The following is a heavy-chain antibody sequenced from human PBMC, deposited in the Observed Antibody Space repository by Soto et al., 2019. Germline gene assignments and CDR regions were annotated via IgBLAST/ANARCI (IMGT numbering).Heavy chain of an antibody. V-gene: IGHV4-34*01. J-gene: IGHJ4*02. Sequence: SETLSLTCAVYGGSLSGYYWSWIRQPPGKGLEWIGETLHSGSAKYNPSLKSRVTISVDTSTNRVSLRLTSVAAADTAVYYRTRGPDTAMGYYFDYWGQGTLVTVSS. CDR2: TLHSGSA. CDR3: TRGPDTAMGYYFDY. CDR1: GGSLSGYY. D-gene: IGHD5-18*01.